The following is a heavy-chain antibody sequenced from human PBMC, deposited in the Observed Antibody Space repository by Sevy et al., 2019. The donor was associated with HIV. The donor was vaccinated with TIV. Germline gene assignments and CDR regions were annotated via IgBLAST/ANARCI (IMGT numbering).Heavy chain of an antibody. Sequence: GGSLRLSCAASGFTFSADWMNWVRQAAGKGLEWVANIKADGSDKHYVDSVEGRFTISRDNAKNLLFLQMNSLRVEDTAVYYCAHGTFGRFESWGQGTLVTVSS. J-gene: IGHJ4*02. V-gene: IGHV3-7*01. CDR2: IKADGSDK. CDR1: GFTFSADW. CDR3: AHGTFGRFES. D-gene: IGHD3-16*01.